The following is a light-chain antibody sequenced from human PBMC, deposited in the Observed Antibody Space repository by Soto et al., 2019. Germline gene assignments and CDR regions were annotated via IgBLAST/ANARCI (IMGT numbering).Light chain of an antibody. V-gene: IGLV1-40*01. CDR1: SSNIGAGYD. Sequence: QSVLTQPPSVSGAPGQRVTISCTGSSSNIGAGYDVHWYQQLPGTAPKLLIYGNSNRPSGDPERFSGSKSGTTASLPITGLQAEDEADYYCQSYDSSLSGWVFGGGTKLTVL. CDR2: GNS. J-gene: IGLJ3*02. CDR3: QSYDSSLSGWV.